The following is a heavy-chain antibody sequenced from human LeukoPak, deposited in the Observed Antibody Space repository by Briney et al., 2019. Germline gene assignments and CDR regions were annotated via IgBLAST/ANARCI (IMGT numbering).Heavy chain of an antibody. J-gene: IGHJ4*02. CDR1: GFTFSSYS. V-gene: IGHV3-66*01. D-gene: IGHD1-26*01. CDR2: LYSDGRT. CDR3: ARDRGDSLVGSDFDS. Sequence: GGSLRLSCAASGFTFSSYSMSWVRQAPGKGLEWVSILYSDGRTYYADSVKGRFTISRDNSKNTLYLQMNSLRAEDTAVYYCARDRGDSLVGSDFDSWGQGTLVTVSS.